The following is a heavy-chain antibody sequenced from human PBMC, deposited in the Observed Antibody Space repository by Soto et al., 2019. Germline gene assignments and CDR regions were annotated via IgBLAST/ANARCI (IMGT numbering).Heavy chain of an antibody. D-gene: IGHD1-1*01. V-gene: IGHV4-38-2*02. CDR3: ARDTNSLDP. Sequence: SETLSLTCSVSTYSISSGFFWGWIRQPPGKGLEWIGSIFYTGDTYYNPSLKSRITMSVDTSRNQFSLKLTSLTAADTAVYYCARDTNSLDPWGQGILVT. CDR1: TYSISSGFF. J-gene: IGHJ5*02. CDR2: IFYTGDT.